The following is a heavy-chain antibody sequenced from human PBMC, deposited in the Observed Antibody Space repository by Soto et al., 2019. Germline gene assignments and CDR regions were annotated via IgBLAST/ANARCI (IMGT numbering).Heavy chain of an antibody. J-gene: IGHJ4*02. CDR2: INHSGST. V-gene: IGHV4-34*01. Sequence: SETLSLTCAVYGGSFSGYYWSWIRQPPGKGLEWIGEINHSGSTNYNPSLKSRVTISVDTSKNQFSLKLSSVTAADTAVYYCARGTHIWRGSYRSDHFDYWGQGTLVTVSS. CDR1: GGSFSGYY. CDR3: ARGTHIWRGSYRSDHFDY. D-gene: IGHD3-16*02.